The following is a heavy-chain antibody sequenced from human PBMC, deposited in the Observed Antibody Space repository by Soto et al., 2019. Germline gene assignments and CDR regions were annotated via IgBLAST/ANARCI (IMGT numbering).Heavy chain of an antibody. CDR3: ARGRNSAFDY. Sequence: SETLSLTCAVSGGSISSGGYSWSWIRQPPGKGLEWIGYIYHSGSTYYNPSLKSRVTISVDTSKNQFSLQVNFVTPEDTAVYYCARGRNSAFDYWGQGTLVTVS. D-gene: IGHD3-10*01. J-gene: IGHJ4*02. V-gene: IGHV4-30-2*01. CDR1: GGSISSGGYS. CDR2: IYHSGST.